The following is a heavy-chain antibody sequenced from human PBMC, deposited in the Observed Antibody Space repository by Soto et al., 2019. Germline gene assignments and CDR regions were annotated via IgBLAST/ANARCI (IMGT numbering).Heavy chain of an antibody. CDR2: IWYDGSNK. CDR3: ARDSVAFSGWYPPYFDY. D-gene: IGHD6-19*01. J-gene: IGHJ4*02. CDR1: GFTFSSYG. V-gene: IGHV3-33*01. Sequence: QVQLVESGGGVVQPGRSLRLSCAASGFTFSSYGMHWVRQAPGKGLEWVAVIWYDGSNKYYADSVKGRFTISRDNSKNTLYLQMNSLRAEDTAVYYCARDSVAFSGWYPPYFDYWGQGTLVTVSS.